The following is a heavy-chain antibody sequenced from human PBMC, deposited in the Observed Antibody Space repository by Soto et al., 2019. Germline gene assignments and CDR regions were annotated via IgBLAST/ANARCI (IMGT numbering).Heavy chain of an antibody. CDR2: INSDGSST. Sequence: GGSLRLSCAASGFTFSSYWMHWVRQAPGKGLVWVSRINSDGSSTSYADSVKGRFTISRDNAKNTLYLQMNSLRAEDTAVYYCARYYYDSSGYPNFDYWGQGTLVTVSS. J-gene: IGHJ4*02. V-gene: IGHV3-74*01. CDR3: ARYYYDSSGYPNFDY. CDR1: GFTFSSYW. D-gene: IGHD3-22*01.